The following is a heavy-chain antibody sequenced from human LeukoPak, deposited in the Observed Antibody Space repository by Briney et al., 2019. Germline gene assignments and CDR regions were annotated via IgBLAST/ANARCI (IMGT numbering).Heavy chain of an antibody. J-gene: IGHJ5*02. Sequence: ASVKVSCKASGGTFSSYAIGWVRQAPGQGLEWMGWINPNSGGTNYAQNFQGRVTMTRDTSISTAYMELSRLRSDDTAVNYCARDVGGGSLNWFDPWGQGTLDSVSS. CDR2: INPNSGGT. CDR3: ARDVGGGSLNWFDP. D-gene: IGHD2-15*01. CDR1: GGTFSSYA. V-gene: IGHV1-2*02.